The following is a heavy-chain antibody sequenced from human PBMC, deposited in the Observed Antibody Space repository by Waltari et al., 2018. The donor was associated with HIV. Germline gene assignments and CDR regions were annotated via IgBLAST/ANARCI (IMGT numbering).Heavy chain of an antibody. Sequence: QVQLQQWGAGLLKPSETLSLTCAVYGGSFSGYYWSWTPQPPGKGLEWIGEINHSGSTNYNPSLKSRVTISVDTSKNQFSLKLSSVTAADTAVYYCARGGYSYGHPNWFDPWGQGTLVTVSS. J-gene: IGHJ5*02. CDR3: ARGGYSYGHPNWFDP. CDR1: GGSFSGYY. V-gene: IGHV4-34*01. D-gene: IGHD5-18*01. CDR2: INHSGST.